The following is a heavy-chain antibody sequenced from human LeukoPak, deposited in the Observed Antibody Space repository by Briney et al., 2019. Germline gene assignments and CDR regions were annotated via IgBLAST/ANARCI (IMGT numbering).Heavy chain of an antibody. CDR2: IYTSGST. CDR3: ARAVYGSGSYYYYYYYMDV. J-gene: IGHJ6*03. D-gene: IGHD3-10*01. Sequence: SETLSLTCTVSGGSISSGSYYWSWIRQPAGKGLERIGRIYTSGSTNYNPSLKSRVTISVDTSKNQFSLKLSSVTAADTAVYYCARAVYGSGSYYYYYYYMDVWGKGTTVTVSS. CDR1: GGSISSGSYY. V-gene: IGHV4-61*02.